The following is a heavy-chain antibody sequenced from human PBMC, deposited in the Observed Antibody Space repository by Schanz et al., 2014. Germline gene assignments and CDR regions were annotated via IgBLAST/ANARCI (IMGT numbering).Heavy chain of an antibody. Sequence: QVQLIQSGAEVKKPGASVQVSCTASAYTFTSYDNNWVRQAPGQGLEWLGWMNPNSGNPGLAQKFRGRVTMTSNTSRSTAYIELHILTSEDAAVYYCARGRTFDDWGQGTLXTVSS. J-gene: IGHJ4*02. CDR3: ARGRTFDD. CDR2: MNPNSGNP. V-gene: IGHV1-8*01. CDR1: AYTFTSYD.